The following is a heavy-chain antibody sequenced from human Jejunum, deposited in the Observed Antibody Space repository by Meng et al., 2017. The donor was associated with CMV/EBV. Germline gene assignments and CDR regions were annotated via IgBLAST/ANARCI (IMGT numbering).Heavy chain of an antibody. CDR3: ASGNDFNI. J-gene: IGHJ3*02. CDR2: ISYNGGRT. V-gene: IGHV3-30*04. CDR1: GFTFSNYP. Sequence: RLSCGGSGFTFSNYPMHWVRQAPGKGLEWVAYISYNGGRTYDADSVKGRFTISRDNSKNTVYLQMNSLRADDTAVYYCASGNDFNIWGQGTLVTVSS. D-gene: IGHD1-1*01.